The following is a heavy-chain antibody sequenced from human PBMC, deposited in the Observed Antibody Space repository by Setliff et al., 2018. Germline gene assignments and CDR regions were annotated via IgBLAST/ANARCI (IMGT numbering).Heavy chain of an antibody. V-gene: IGHV4-30-4*08. CDR1: GGSISSGDYY. Sequence: PSETLSLTCTVSGGSISSGDYYWSWIRQPPGKGLVWIGYIYSSGSTYYNPSLKGRVSISVDTSKNQFSLKLSSVTAADTAVYYCARESRYYYDNLGTLDYWGQGTLVTVSS. D-gene: IGHD3-22*01. J-gene: IGHJ4*02. CDR3: ARESRYYYDNLGTLDY. CDR2: IYSSGST.